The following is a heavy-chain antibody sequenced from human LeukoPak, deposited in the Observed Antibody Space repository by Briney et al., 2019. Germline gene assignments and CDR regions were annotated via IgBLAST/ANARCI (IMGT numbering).Heavy chain of an antibody. CDR3: ARRGFQIGRHGSGGGGQYSGFDC. D-gene: IGHD2-15*01. V-gene: IGHV5-51*01. CDR2: MYPDDSDI. Sequence: GESLKISCNGSGYSSTSYWIGWVRQMPGKGLEWMGLMYPDDSDIKYSPSFEGQVTFSADKSINTAYLQWSSLKASDTAIYYCARRGFQIGRHGSGGGGQYSGFDCWGQGTLVTVSS. J-gene: IGHJ4*01. CDR1: GYSSTSYW.